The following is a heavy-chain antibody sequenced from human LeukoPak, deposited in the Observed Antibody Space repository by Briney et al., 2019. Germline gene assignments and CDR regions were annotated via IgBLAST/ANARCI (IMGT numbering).Heavy chain of an antibody. V-gene: IGHV4-38-2*01. J-gene: IGHJ4*02. Sequence: PSETLSLTCAVSGYSISSGYYWGWIRQPPGKGLEWIGSISRSGTTSYNPSLQSRVTISVDTSKNQFSLKLSSVTATDAAVYYCASVRGSPDYWGQGTLVTVSS. CDR1: GYSISSGYY. CDR2: ISRSGTT. D-gene: IGHD1-26*01. CDR3: ASVRGSPDY.